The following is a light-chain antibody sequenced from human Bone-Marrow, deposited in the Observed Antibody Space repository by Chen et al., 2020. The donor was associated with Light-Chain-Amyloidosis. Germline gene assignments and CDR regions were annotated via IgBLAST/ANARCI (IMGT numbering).Light chain of an antibody. J-gene: IGLJ3*02. Sequence: SSVLTQPSSVSVAPGQTATIACGRNNIGSTSVHWYQQTPGQAPLLVVYDDSDRPSGIPGRLSGSNSGNTATLTISRVEAGDEADYYCQVWDRSSDRPVFGGGTKLTVL. CDR2: DDS. CDR3: QVWDRSSDRPV. V-gene: IGLV3-21*02. CDR1: NIGSTS.